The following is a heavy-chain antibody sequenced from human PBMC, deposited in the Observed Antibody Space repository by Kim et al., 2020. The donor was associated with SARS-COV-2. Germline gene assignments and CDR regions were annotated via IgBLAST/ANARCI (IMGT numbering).Heavy chain of an antibody. V-gene: IGHV3-23*01. D-gene: IGHD1-7*01. Sequence: DSVKGRFTISRDNSKNTLYLQMNSLRAEDTAVYYCAKARTPTGTTTPFDYWGQGTLVTVSS. J-gene: IGHJ4*02. CDR3: AKARTPTGTTTPFDY.